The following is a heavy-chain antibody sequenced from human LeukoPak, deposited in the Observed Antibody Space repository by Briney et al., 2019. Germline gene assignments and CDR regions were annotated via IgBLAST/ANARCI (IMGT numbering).Heavy chain of an antibody. CDR3: ARNYCSGGSCLNYFDY. D-gene: IGHD2-15*01. V-gene: IGHV1-18*01. J-gene: IGHJ4*02. CDR2: ISTYNGDT. CDR1: DYTFTSYG. Sequence: ASVKVSCKASDYTFTSYGITWVRQAPGQGLEWMGWISTYNGDTNYAQKLQGRVTMTTDTSTSTAYMELRSLRSDDTAVYYCARNYCSGGSCLNYFDYWGQGTLVTVSS.